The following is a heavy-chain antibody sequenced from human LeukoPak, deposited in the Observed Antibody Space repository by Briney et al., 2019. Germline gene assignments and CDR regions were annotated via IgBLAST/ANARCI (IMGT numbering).Heavy chain of an antibody. Sequence: SETLSLTCTVSGGSISSYYWSWLRQPAGKGLEWIGRIYSSGSTYYKPSLQSRVTMSVDTSKNQFSLKLSSVTAADTAVYYCARDHYYYDASGYYLLDYWGQGTLVTVSS. V-gene: IGHV4-4*07. D-gene: IGHD3-22*01. J-gene: IGHJ4*02. CDR2: IYSSGST. CDR1: GGSISSYY. CDR3: ARDHYYYDASGYYLLDY.